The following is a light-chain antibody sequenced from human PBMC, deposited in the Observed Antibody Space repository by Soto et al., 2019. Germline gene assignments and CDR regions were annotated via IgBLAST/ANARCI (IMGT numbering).Light chain of an antibody. Sequence: AIKMTQSPSSLSASLGNRVTITCRESQDIRLRLGWYQQNPGKAPKVLIYGESSLQSGVPSRFSGSGSGTDFTLTISSLQPEDFATYYCLQDHNYPRTFGQGTKVEIK. V-gene: IGKV1-6*01. CDR1: QDIRLR. CDR2: GES. CDR3: LQDHNYPRT. J-gene: IGKJ1*01.